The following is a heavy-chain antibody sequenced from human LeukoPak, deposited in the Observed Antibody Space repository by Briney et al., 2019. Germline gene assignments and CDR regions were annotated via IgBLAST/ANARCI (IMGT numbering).Heavy chain of an antibody. CDR3: GKEVERHFDLKY. CDR2: IWYDGSNK. J-gene: IGHJ4*02. V-gene: IGHV3-33*06. Sequence: PGVSLRLPCAASGFTFSSYGMHWVRQAPGKGLEWVAVIWYDGSNKYYADSVKGRFTISRDNSKNTLYLQMNSLRAEDTAVYYCGKEVERHFDLKYWGQGTLVTVSS. CDR1: GFTFSSYG.